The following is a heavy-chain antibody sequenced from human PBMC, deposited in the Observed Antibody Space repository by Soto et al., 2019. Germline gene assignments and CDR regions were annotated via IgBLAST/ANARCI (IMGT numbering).Heavy chain of an antibody. CDR2: ISYDGSNK. Sequence: QVQLVETGGGVVQPGRSLRLSCAASGFTFSSYGMHWVRQAPGKGLEWVAVISYDGSNKYYADSVKGRFTISRDNSQNPLYRQMNSLRDEDTAVYYSAKENYYYSSGTQGGGYYFDYWGQGTLVTVSS. V-gene: IGHV3-30*18. CDR1: GFTFSSYG. J-gene: IGHJ4*02. D-gene: IGHD3-22*01. CDR3: AKENYYYSSGTQGGGYYFDY.